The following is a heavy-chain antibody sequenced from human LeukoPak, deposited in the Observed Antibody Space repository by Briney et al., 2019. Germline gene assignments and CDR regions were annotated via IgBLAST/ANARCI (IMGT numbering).Heavy chain of an antibody. V-gene: IGHV4-39*07. D-gene: IGHD5-18*01. CDR2: IYYSGST. CDR1: GGSISSSSYY. J-gene: IGHJ4*02. CDR3: AVGPGQLWPLGY. Sequence: SETLSLTWTVSGGSISSSSYYWGWIRQPPGKGLEWIGSIYYSGSTYYNPSLKSRVTISVDTSKNQFSLKLSSVTAADTAVYYCAVGPGQLWPLGYWGQGTLVIVSS.